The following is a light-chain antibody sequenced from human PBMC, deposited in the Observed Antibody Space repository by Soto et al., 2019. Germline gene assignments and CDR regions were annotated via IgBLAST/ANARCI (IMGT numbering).Light chain of an antibody. Sequence: SVLHQPPSGSGSPVQSIAFSYTGTSSDVGAFNYVSWYQQHPGKAPKFMIFDVSSRPSGVSDRFSGSKSGNTASLTISGLQTEDEADYYCASYTTSSTYVFGTGTKVTVL. V-gene: IGLV2-14*03. CDR2: DVS. CDR3: ASYTTSSTYV. CDR1: SSDVGAFNY. J-gene: IGLJ1*01.